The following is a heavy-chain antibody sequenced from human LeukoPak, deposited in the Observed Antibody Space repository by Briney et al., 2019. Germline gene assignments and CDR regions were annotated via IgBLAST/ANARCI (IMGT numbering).Heavy chain of an antibody. D-gene: IGHD2-15*01. J-gene: IGHJ4*02. CDR2: INVYNGNT. CDR3: ARAQYCSGGSCSVGDFDY. V-gene: IGHV1-18*01. Sequence: GASVKVSCKASGYTFTSYGISWVRQAPGQGLEWMGWINVYNGNTNYAQKLQGRVTMTTNTPTSTAYMELRSLRSDDTAVYYCARAQYCSGGSCSVGDFDYWGQGTLVTVSS. CDR1: GYTFTSYG.